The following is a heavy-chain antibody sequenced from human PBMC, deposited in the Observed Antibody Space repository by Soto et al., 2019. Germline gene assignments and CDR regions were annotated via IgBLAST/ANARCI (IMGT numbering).Heavy chain of an antibody. Sequence: PGGSLRLSCAASGFSFSSYAMSWFRQAPPQGLEWVSSTSISSSHRYYADSVKGRFTISRDNAKNSLYLEMNSLRADDTAVYFCARQLYQPQNTNTYSGYDFAYWGQGVLVTVSS. CDR2: TSISSSHR. CDR1: GFSFSSYA. J-gene: IGHJ4*01. CDR3: ARQLYQPQNTNTYSGYDFAY. V-gene: IGHV3-21*01. D-gene: IGHD5-12*01.